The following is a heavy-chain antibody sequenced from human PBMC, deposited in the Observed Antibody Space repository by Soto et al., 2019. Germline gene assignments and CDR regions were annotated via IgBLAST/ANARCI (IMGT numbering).Heavy chain of an antibody. CDR2: INHSGST. V-gene: IGHV4-34*01. D-gene: IGHD3-3*01. CDR1: GGSFSGYY. J-gene: IGHJ4*02. CDR3: ARGRGYRIYYFDY. Sequence: QVQLQQWGAGLLKPSETLSLTCAVYGGSFSGYYWSWIRQPPGKGLEWIGEINHSGSTNDNPSLKSRVTISVDTSKNQFSLKLSSVTAADTAVYYCARGRGYRIYYFDYWGQGTLVTVSS.